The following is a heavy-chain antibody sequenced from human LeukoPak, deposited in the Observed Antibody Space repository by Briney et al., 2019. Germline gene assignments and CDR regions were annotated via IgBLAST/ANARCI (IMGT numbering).Heavy chain of an antibody. Sequence: PSDTLSLTCTVSGGFMSSGSYYWSWIRQPAGKGLEWIGRIYTSGSTNYNPSLKSRVTISVDTSKNQFSLKLSSVTAADTAVYYCARDRLDCSSTSCYRVFDYWGQGTLVTVSS. V-gene: IGHV4-61*02. CDR1: GGFMSSGSYY. J-gene: IGHJ4*02. CDR2: IYTSGST. D-gene: IGHD2-2*01. CDR3: ARDRLDCSSTSCYRVFDY.